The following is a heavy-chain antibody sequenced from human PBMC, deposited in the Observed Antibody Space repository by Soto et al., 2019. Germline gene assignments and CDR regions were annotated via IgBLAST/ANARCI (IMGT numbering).Heavy chain of an antibody. V-gene: IGHV3-74*01. J-gene: IGHJ5*02. Sequence: EVQLVQSAGGLAQPGGSLRLSCAASGFTFRNYWIYWVRQAPGEGLAWASRINNDGSVTNYTDSVKGRFTISRDNAKSMLDLQMNSLRVEDTALYYCERASMGTRESWGQGTTVAVSS. CDR3: ERASMGTRES. D-gene: IGHD7-27*01. CDR1: GFTFRNYW. CDR2: INNDGSVT.